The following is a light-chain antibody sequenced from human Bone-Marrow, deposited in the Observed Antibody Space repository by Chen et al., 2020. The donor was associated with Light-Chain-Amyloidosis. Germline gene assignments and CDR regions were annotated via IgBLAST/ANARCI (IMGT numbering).Light chain of an antibody. J-gene: IGLJ3*02. CDR1: NIGSTS. CDR3: QVWDRSSDRPV. Sequence: SYVLTQPSSVSVAPGQTATLACGGNNIGSTSVHCYQQTPGQAPLLVVYDDSDRPSGSPERLSGSNSGNTATLTISRVEAGDEADYYCQVWDRSSDRPVFGGGTKLTVL. CDR2: DDS. V-gene: IGLV3-21*02.